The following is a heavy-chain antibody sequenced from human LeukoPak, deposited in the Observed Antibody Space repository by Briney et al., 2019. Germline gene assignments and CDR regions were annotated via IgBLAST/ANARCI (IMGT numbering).Heavy chain of an antibody. Sequence: ASVKVSCKVSGYTLTELSMHWVRQAPGKGLEWMGGYDPEDGETIYAQKFQGRVTMTEDTSTDTAYMELSSLRSEDTAVYYCARFAIVATIKNWFDPWGQGTLVTVSS. CDR3: ARFAIVATIKNWFDP. J-gene: IGHJ5*02. D-gene: IGHD5-12*01. V-gene: IGHV1-24*01. CDR1: GYTLTELS. CDR2: YDPEDGET.